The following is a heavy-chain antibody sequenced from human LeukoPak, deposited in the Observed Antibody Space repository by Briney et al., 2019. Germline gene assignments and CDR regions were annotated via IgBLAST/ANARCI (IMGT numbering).Heavy chain of an antibody. V-gene: IGHV5-51*01. Sequence: GESLKISCKGSGYSFTGYWIGWVRQMPGKGLEWMGIIYPGDSDTRYSPSFQGQVTISADKSISTAYLQWSSLKASDTAMYYCARHGSAVAGIDAFDIWGQGTMVTVSS. CDR2: IYPGDSDT. J-gene: IGHJ3*02. CDR1: GYSFTGYW. CDR3: ARHGSAVAGIDAFDI. D-gene: IGHD6-19*01.